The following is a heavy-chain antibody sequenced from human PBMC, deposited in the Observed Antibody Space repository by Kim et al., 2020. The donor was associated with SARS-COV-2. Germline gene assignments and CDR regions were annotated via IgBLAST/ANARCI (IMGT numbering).Heavy chain of an antibody. CDR3: AKDYGSGSFPNWFDP. V-gene: IGHV3-33*06. D-gene: IGHD3-10*01. CDR2: IWYDGSNK. Sequence: GGSLRLSSAASGFTFSSYGMHWVRQAPGKGLEWVAVIWYDGSNKYYADSVKGRFTISRDNSKNTLYLQMNSLRAEDTAVYYCAKDYGSGSFPNWFDPWGQGTLVTVSS. CDR1: GFTFSSYG. J-gene: IGHJ5*02.